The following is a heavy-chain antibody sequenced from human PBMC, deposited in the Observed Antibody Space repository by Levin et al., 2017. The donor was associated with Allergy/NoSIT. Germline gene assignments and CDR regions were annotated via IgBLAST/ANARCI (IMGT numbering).Heavy chain of an antibody. D-gene: IGHD1-26*01. CDR3: AKDYSGSYYLRGFDY. J-gene: IGHJ4*02. V-gene: IGHV3-30*18. CDR2: ISYDGSNK. CDR1: GFTFSSYG. Sequence: GESLKISCAASGFTFSSYGMHWVRQAPGKGLEWVAVISYDGSNKYYADSVKGRFTISRDNSKNTLYLQMNSLRAEDTAVYYCAKDYSGSYYLRGFDYWGQGTLVTVSS.